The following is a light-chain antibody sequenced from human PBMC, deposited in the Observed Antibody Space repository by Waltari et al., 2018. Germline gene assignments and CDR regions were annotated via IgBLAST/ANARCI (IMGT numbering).Light chain of an antibody. CDR1: TSNIGNNY. Sequence: QSVLTQPPSVSAAPGQKVTISCSGSTSNIGNNYVSWYQQLPGTAPKVLMYESNKRPSGIPDRFSGSKSGTSATLGITGLQTGDESDYYCATWDSSLSGWVFGGGTKLTVL. CDR3: ATWDSSLSGWV. J-gene: IGLJ3*02. V-gene: IGLV1-51*02. CDR2: ESN.